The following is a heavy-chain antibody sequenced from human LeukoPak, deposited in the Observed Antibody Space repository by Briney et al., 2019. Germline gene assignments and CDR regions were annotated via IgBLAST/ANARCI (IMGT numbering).Heavy chain of an antibody. J-gene: IGHJ2*01. CDR1: EDSFTNNW. CDR3: ARRTAAAYWYFDL. V-gene: IGHV5-51*01. CDR2: IYPAGSDV. Sequence: LGESLKISCQGSEDSFTNNWIGWVRQTPGKGLEWMGIIYPAGSDVRYSPSLEGQVTISADKSINTAYLQWSSLKASDSAIYFCARRTAAAYWYFDLWGRGTLVTVSS. D-gene: IGHD6-25*01.